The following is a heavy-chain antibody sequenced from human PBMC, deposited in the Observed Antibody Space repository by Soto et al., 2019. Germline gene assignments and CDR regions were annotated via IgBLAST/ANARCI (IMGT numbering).Heavy chain of an antibody. V-gene: IGHV3-23*01. CDR3: AREGGYDSSGYPNFDY. CDR1: GFTFSSYA. J-gene: IGHJ4*02. D-gene: IGHD3-22*01. CDR2: ISGSGGST. Sequence: GGSLRLSCAASGFTFSSYAMSWVRQAPGKGLEWVSAISGSGGSTYYADSVKGRFTISRDNSKNTLYLQMNSLRAEDTAVYYCAREGGYDSSGYPNFDYWGQGTLVTVSS.